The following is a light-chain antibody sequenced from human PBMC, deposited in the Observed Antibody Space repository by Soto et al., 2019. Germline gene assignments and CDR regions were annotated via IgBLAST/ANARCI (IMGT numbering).Light chain of an antibody. CDR3: QVWDSTGDHVV. CDR1: NIGSKS. Sequence: SYELTQPPSVSGAPGQTARITRGGNNIGSKSVHWYQQKPGQAPVLVVYDDSDRPSGIPERFSGSLSGNTATLTISRVEAGDETDYYCQVWDSTGDHVVFGGGTKVTVL. V-gene: IGLV3-21*02. CDR2: DDS. J-gene: IGLJ2*01.